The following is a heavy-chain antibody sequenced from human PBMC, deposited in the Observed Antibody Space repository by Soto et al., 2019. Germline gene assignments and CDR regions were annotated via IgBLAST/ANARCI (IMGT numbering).Heavy chain of an antibody. CDR3: ARVVGGLGRWFDP. J-gene: IGHJ5*02. D-gene: IGHD2-15*01. CDR1: GYTFTSYG. CDR2: ISAYNGNT. V-gene: IGHV1-18*01. Sequence: QVQLEQSGAEVKKPGASVKVSCKASGYTFTSYGISWVRQAPGQGLEWMGRISAYNGNTNYAQKLQGRVTMTTDTPTSTAYMALRSLRSDDTAVYYCARVVGGLGRWFDPWGQGTLVTVSS.